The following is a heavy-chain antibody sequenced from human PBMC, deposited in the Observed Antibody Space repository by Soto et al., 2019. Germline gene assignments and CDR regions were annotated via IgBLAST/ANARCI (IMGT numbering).Heavy chain of an antibody. D-gene: IGHD6-19*01. Sequence: EVQLVESGGGLVQPEGSLRLSCAASGFTFSDHYMDWVRQAPGKGLEWVGRIKNKANSDTTAYAAPVKVRFIISRDDSKNSVFLQMIRVKADDTAVYYCTRGRLGSSRSSADWGQGILVTVSS. J-gene: IGHJ4*02. CDR2: IKNKANSDTT. CDR1: GFTFSDHY. V-gene: IGHV3-72*01. CDR3: TRGRLGSSRSSAD.